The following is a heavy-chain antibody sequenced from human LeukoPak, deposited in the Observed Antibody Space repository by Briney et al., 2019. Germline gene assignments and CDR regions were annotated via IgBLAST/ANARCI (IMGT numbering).Heavy chain of an antibody. V-gene: IGHV3-30-3*01. CDR3: ASRGWYRSFDY. Sequence: PGRSLRLSCAASGFTFSSYAMHWVRQAPGKGLEWVAVISYDGSNKYYADSVKGRFTISRDNAKNSLYLQMNSLRAEDTAVYYCASRGWYRSFDYWGQGTLVTVSS. CDR2: ISYDGSNK. J-gene: IGHJ4*02. D-gene: IGHD6-19*01. CDR1: GFTFSSYA.